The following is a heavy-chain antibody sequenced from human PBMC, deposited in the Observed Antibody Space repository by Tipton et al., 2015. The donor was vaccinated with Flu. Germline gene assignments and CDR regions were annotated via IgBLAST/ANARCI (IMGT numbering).Heavy chain of an antibody. J-gene: IGHJ6*02. Sequence: SLRLSCAVSGFTFSAYEMNWVRQAPGKGLEWISDISKSGGTTHYADSVRGRFTIARDNAKNSLYLQMSSLRVEDTAVYYCVKGHSNYVFGYYSAMDVWGPGTTVTVSS. V-gene: IGHV3-48*03. D-gene: IGHD3/OR15-3a*01. CDR2: ISKSGGTT. CDR3: VKGHSNYVFGYYSAMDV. CDR1: GFTFSAYE.